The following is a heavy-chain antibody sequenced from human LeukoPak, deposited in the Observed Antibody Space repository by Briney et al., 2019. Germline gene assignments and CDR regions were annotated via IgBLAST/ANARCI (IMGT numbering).Heavy chain of an antibody. J-gene: IGHJ4*02. V-gene: IGHV4-59*08. Sequence: SETLSLTCTVSGGSISSYYWSWIRQPPGTGLEWIGYIYYSGSTKHTPSLKSRVTITVDTSKNQFSLKLSSVTAADTAVYYCARHLPKWGWDYWGQGTLVTVSS. D-gene: IGHD1-26*01. CDR2: IYYSGST. CDR1: GGSISSYY. CDR3: ARHLPKWGWDY.